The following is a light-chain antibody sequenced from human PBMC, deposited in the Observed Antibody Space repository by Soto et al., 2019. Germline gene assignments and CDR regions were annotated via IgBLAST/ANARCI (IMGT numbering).Light chain of an antibody. CDR1: QSVLYSSNNKNY. J-gene: IGKJ2*01. CDR3: QQYYSTPYT. V-gene: IGKV4-1*01. CDR2: WAS. Sequence: DIVMTQSPDSLAVSLGERATINCKSSQSVLYSSNNKNYLAWYQQNPGQPPKLLIYWASTRESGVPDRFSGSGSGTDFTLTISSLQAEDVAVYYCQQYYSTPYTFGQGNQLESK.